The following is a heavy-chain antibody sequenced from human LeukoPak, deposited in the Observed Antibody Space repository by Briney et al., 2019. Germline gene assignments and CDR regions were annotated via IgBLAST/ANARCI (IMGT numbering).Heavy chain of an antibody. CDR1: GFTFSSYG. Sequence: GGSLRLSCAASGFTFSSYGMHWVRQAPGKGLEWVAVIWYDGSNKYYADSVKGRFTISRDNAKNSLYLQMNSLRVDDTAVYYCARGHRAWSYWGQGTLVTVSS. D-gene: IGHD3-3*01. CDR2: IWYDGSNK. J-gene: IGHJ4*02. CDR3: ARGHRAWSY. V-gene: IGHV3-33*01.